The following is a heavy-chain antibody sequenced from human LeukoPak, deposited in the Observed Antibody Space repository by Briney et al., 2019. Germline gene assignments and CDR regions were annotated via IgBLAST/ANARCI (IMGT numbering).Heavy chain of an antibody. CDR1: GGSISSYY. V-gene: IGHV4-59*01. J-gene: IGHJ4*02. CDR2: IYYSGST. D-gene: IGHD6-19*01. Sequence: PSETLSLTCTASGGSISSYYWSWIRQPPGKGLEWIGYIYYSGSTNYNPSLKSRVTISVDTSKNQFSLKLSSVTAADTAVYYCARGLGYSSGWYNYWGQGTLVTVSS. CDR3: ARGLGYSSGWYNY.